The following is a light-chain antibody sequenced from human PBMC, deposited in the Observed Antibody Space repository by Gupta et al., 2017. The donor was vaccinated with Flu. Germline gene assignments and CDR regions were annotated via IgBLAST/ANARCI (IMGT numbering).Light chain of an antibody. V-gene: IGKV1-5*03. J-gene: IGKJ4*01. Sequence: DIQMTQSPSTLSASVGDRVTITCRASQGISSWLAWYQQKPGEAPKLLIYKASSLQSGVPSRFSGSGSGAEFTLTISSLQPDDSATYYCQQYNSYSLTFGGGTKVEIK. CDR3: QQYNSYSLT. CDR2: KAS. CDR1: QGISSW.